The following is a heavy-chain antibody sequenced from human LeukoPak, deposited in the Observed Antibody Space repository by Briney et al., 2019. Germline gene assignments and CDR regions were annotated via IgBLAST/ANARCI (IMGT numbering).Heavy chain of an antibody. Sequence: ASVKVSCKASGYTFTSYSISWVRQAPGQGLEWMGWISAYNGNTNYAQKLQGRVTMTTDTSTSTAYMELRSLRSDDTAVYYCARRDHCSSTSCYYYWGQGTLVTVSS. CDR2: ISAYNGNT. J-gene: IGHJ4*02. CDR3: ARRDHCSSTSCYYY. D-gene: IGHD2-2*01. CDR1: GYTFTSYS. V-gene: IGHV1-18*04.